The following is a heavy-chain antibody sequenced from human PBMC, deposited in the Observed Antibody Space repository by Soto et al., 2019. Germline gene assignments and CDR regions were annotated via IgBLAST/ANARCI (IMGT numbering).Heavy chain of an antibody. CDR2: IDYSGVT. CDR1: GGSISTVGDY. CDR3: GGDFHYYYGMDV. J-gene: IGHJ6*02. Sequence: PSETLPLTCTVSGGSISTVGDYCGWIRKHPWKGQEWIWYIDYSGVTYYNPSLQSRVIISEDTSKKLFSLKLSSVTTSDTAVYYCGGDFHYYYGMDVWGQGSTVTVSS. V-gene: IGHV4-31*03.